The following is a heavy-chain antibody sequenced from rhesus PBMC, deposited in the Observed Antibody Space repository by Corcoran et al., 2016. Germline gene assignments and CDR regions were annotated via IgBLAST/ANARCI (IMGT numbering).Heavy chain of an antibody. J-gene: IGHJ4*01. CDR1: GFSLSTSGLG. CDR2: IYWDDYK. CDR3: ARIGSSNYGTFDY. Sequence: QVTLKESGPALVKPTQTLTLTCTFSGFSLSTSGLGVGWVRQPPGKTLEWLSHIYWDDYKHYSTALKSRHTISNDTAKNQVLLTMTNMDPVDTATYYCARIGSSNYGTFDYWGQGVLVTVSS. V-gene: IGHV2-1*01. D-gene: IGHD4-23*01.